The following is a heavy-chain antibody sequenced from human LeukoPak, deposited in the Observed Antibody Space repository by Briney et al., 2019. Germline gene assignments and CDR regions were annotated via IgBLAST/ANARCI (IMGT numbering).Heavy chain of an antibody. J-gene: IGHJ4*02. V-gene: IGHV1-2*02. Sequence: ASVKVSCKTSGYTFTDYYMHWVRQAPGQGLEWMGCVNPNSGDTNYAQKFQGRVTMTRDTFISTAYMELSRLTSDDTAVYFCASELGTLYPLRKFDYWGQGTLVTVSS. D-gene: IGHD3-16*01. CDR3: ASELGTLYPLRKFDY. CDR2: VNPNSGDT. CDR1: GYTFTDYY.